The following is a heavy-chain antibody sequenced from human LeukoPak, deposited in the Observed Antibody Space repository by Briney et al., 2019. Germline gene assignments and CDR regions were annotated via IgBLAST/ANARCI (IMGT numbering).Heavy chain of an antibody. Sequence: PSETLSLTCAVYGGSFSGYYWSWIRQPPGKGLERIGEINHSGSTSYNPSLKSRVTISVDTSKNQFSLKLSSVTAADTAVYYCASRSLMVYAVDYWGQGTLVTVSS. CDR1: GGSFSGYY. CDR2: INHSGST. CDR3: ASRSLMVYAVDY. J-gene: IGHJ4*02. D-gene: IGHD2-8*01. V-gene: IGHV4-34*01.